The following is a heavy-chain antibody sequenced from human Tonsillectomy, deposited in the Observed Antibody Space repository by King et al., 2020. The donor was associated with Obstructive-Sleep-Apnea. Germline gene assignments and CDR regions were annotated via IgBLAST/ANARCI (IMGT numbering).Heavy chain of an antibody. CDR2: ISWNSGSL. CDR1: GFTFDDFA. D-gene: IGHD6-13*01. Sequence: DVQLVESGGGLVQPGRSLRLSCAASGFTFDDFAMHWVRQAPGKGLEWVSCISWNSGSLGYADSVKGRFTISRDNAKNSLYLQMNNLRAEDTALYYCAKGGYASSWDWGQGTQVTVSS. J-gene: IGHJ4*02. CDR3: AKGGYASSWD. V-gene: IGHV3-9*01.